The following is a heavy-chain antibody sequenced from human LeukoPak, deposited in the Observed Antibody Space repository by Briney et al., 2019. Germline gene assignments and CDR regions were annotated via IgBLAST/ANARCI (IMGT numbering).Heavy chain of an antibody. Sequence: GASVKVSCKAFGYTFIGYYMHWVRQAPGQGLEWMGWINPNSGDTNYALKFQGRVTMTRDTSISTAYMELSRLTSDDTALYYCARTYTAVHYFDYWGQGTLVTVSS. CDR2: INPNSGDT. D-gene: IGHD2-21*02. CDR1: GYTFIGYY. J-gene: IGHJ4*02. V-gene: IGHV1-2*02. CDR3: ARTYTAVHYFDY.